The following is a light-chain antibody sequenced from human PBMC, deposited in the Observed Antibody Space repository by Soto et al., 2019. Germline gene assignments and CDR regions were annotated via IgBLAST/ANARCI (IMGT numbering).Light chain of an antibody. J-gene: IGLJ1*01. CDR3: NSFTTSNTYV. CDR2: EVN. V-gene: IGLV2-18*02. CDR1: SSDIGTYNR. Sequence: QSVLTRPASVSGSPGQSITISCIGTSSDIGTYNRVSWYQQPPGTAPKLIIYEVNNRPSGVPDRFSGSKSGNTASLIISGLQAEDEADYYCNSFTTSNTYVFGTGTKVTVL.